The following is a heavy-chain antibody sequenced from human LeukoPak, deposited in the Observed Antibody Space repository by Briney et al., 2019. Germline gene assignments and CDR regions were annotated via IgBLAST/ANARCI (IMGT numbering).Heavy chain of an antibody. V-gene: IGHV5-51*01. Sequence: GESLKISCKGSGYSFTSYWIGWVRQMPGKGLEWMGIIYAGDSDTRYSPSFQGQVTISADKSISTAYLQWSSLKASDTAMYYCARQGCSSTSCYFYYYGMDVWGQGTTVTVSS. CDR1: GYSFTSYW. CDR2: IYAGDSDT. J-gene: IGHJ6*02. D-gene: IGHD2-2*01. CDR3: ARQGCSSTSCYFYYYGMDV.